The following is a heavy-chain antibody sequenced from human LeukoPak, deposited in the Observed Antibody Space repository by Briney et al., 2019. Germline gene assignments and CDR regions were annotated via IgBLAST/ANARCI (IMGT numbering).Heavy chain of an antibody. D-gene: IGHD4-23*01. Sequence: SETLSLTCTVSGGSGGSITNYYWSWIRQPPGKGLEWIGRIYTSGSTNYNPSLKSRVTMSVDTSKNQFSLKLSSVTAADTAVYFCAREPTLYDGNSATFFDLWGRGTLVTVSS. CDR2: IYTSGST. CDR1: GGSGGSITNYY. CDR3: AREPTLYDGNSATFFDL. J-gene: IGHJ2*01. V-gene: IGHV4-4*07.